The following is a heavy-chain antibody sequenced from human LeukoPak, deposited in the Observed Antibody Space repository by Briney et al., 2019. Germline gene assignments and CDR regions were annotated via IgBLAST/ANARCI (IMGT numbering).Heavy chain of an antibody. V-gene: IGHV3-48*03. CDR1: GFTFSSYE. CDR3: ARFAKMASFDY. CDR2: ISSSGSTI. J-gene: IGHJ4*02. Sequence: PGGSLRLSCAASGFTFSSYEMNWVRQAPGKGLEWVSYISSSGSTIYYADSVKGRFTISRDNVKNSLYLQMNSLRAEDTAVYYCARFAKMASFDYWGQGTLVTVSS. D-gene: IGHD5-24*01.